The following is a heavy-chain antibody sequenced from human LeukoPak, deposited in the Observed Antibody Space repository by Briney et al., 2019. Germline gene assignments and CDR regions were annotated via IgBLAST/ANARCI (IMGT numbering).Heavy chain of an antibody. CDR3: ARVPLRVVRGTNYYYGMDV. D-gene: IGHD3-10*01. J-gene: IGHJ6*04. CDR2: IIPIFGTA. V-gene: IGHV1-69*13. Sequence: SSVTVSCKASGGTFSSYAISWVRPAPGQGLEWMGGIIPIFGTANYAQKFQGRVTITADESTSTAYMELSSLRSEDTAVYYCARVPLRVVRGTNYYYGMDVWGEGTTVTVSS. CDR1: GGTFSSYA.